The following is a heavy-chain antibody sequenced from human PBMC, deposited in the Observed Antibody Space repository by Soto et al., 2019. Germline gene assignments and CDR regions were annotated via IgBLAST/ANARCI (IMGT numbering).Heavy chain of an antibody. CDR2: IHPSGAVT. D-gene: IGHD1-1*01. CDR3: TADPANEENDAFDV. Sequence: QVQLVQSGAEVKKPGASVKVSCKAYGYTFTSYYVHWVRQAPGQGLEWMGIIHPSGAVTNYAQKFQGRVTMTRDTSTSTVYMELSSLRSEDTAVYYCTADPANEENDAFDVWGQGTMVTVSS. V-gene: IGHV1-46*03. CDR1: GYTFTSYY. J-gene: IGHJ3*01.